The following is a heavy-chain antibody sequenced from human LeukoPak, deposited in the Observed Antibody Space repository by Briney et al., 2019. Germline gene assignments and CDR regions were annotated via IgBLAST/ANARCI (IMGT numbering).Heavy chain of an antibody. D-gene: IGHD6-13*01. Sequence: GGSLRLSCAASGFTFSSYGMHWVRQAPGKGLEWVAVISYDGGNKYYADSVKGRFTISRDNSKNTLYLQMNSLRAEDTAVYYCAKVHGSSSSFDYWGQGTLVTVSS. J-gene: IGHJ4*02. CDR2: ISYDGGNK. V-gene: IGHV3-30*18. CDR1: GFTFSSYG. CDR3: AKVHGSSSSFDY.